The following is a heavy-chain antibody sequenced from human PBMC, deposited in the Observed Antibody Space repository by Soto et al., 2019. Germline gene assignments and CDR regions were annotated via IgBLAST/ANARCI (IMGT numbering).Heavy chain of an antibody. CDR2: ISSSSSYI. CDR1: GFTFSSYS. J-gene: IGHJ4*02. D-gene: IGHD3-22*01. Sequence: PGGSLRLSCAASGFTFSSYSMNWVRQAPGEGLEWVSSISSSSSYIYYADSVKGRFTISRDNAKNSLYLQMNSLRAEDTAVYYCARTATYYYDSSGYYYLDYWGQGTLVTVSS. CDR3: ARTATYYYDSSGYYYLDY. V-gene: IGHV3-21*01.